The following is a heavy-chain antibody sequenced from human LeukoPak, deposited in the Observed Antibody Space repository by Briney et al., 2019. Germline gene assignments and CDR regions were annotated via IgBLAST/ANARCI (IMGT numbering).Heavy chain of an antibody. CDR3: ARDYYDSSGYYRLDY. CDR1: GVSVRSAGYS. CDR2: VYYSGST. J-gene: IGHJ4*02. Sequence: PSETLSLTCAVSGVSVRSAGYSYYWIRQQLGKGPEWIGHVYYSGSTNYNPSLKSRVTISVDTSKNQFSLKLSSVTAADTAVYYCARDYYDSSGYYRLDYWGQGTLVTVSS. D-gene: IGHD3-22*01. V-gene: IGHV4-61*08.